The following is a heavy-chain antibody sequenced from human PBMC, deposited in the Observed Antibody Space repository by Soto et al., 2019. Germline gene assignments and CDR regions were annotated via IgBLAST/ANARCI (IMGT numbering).Heavy chain of an antibody. D-gene: IGHD3-9*01. CDR2: ISGSGGRT. CDR3: AKLADDFDWSRGDFDY. J-gene: IGHJ4*02. Sequence: GGSLRLSCAASGFTFSNYAMNWVRQAPGKGLEWVSAISGSGGRTYYADSVKGRFTISRDNSKSTLYLQMNSLRAEDTAVYYCAKLADDFDWSRGDFDYWGQGTLVTVSS. V-gene: IGHV3-23*01. CDR1: GFTFSNYA.